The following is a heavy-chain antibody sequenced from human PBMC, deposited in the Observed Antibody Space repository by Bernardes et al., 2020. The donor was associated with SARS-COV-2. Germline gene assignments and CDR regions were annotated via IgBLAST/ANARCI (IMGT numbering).Heavy chain of an antibody. CDR1: GFTFRSST. CDR2: ISTSSSYI. J-gene: IGHJ4*02. CDR3: ARVDFSNLYYFDY. V-gene: IGHV3-21*06. D-gene: IGHD4-4*01. Sequence: VGSLRLSCTASGFTFRSSTFNWVRQAPGKGLEWVSSISTSSSYISYSDSVRGRFTISRDNAKSSVYLQLSSLRAEDTAVYYCARVDFSNLYYFDYWGQGTPVTVSS.